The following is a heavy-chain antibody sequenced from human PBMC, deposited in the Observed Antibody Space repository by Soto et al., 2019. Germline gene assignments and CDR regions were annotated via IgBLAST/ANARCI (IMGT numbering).Heavy chain of an antibody. J-gene: IGHJ6*02. CDR1: GFTVSSNY. Sequence: GGSLRLSCAASGFTVSSNYMSWVRQAPGKGLEWVSVIYSGGSTYYADSVKGRFTISRDNSKNTQYLQMNSLRAEDTAVYYCAKEVWSGPMDVWGQGTTVTVSS. CDR2: IYSGGST. CDR3: AKEVWSGPMDV. D-gene: IGHD3-3*01. V-gene: IGHV3-66*02.